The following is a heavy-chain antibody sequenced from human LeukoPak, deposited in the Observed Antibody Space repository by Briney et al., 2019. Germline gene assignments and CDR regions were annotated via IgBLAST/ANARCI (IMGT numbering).Heavy chain of an antibody. V-gene: IGHV3-30*04. CDR3: ARGLIFAFDI. D-gene: IGHD2/OR15-2a*01. CDR2: ITYDGTTK. J-gene: IGHJ3*02. Sequence: GGSLRLSCAASGFTFSNYAMHWVRQGPGKGLEWLAVITYDGTTKYYADSVKGRFTISRDHSKNTLYLQMNSLRSEDTAVYYCARGLIFAFDIWGQGTMVTVSS. CDR1: GFTFSNYA.